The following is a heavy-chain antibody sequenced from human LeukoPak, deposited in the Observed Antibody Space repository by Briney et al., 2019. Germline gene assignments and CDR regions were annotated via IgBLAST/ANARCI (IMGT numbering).Heavy chain of an antibody. Sequence: SETLSVTCTVSGYSMRSGYYWGWIRQPPGKGLEWIGSTYHSGSTNYNPSLKSRVTVSVDTSKNQFSLKLNSVTAADTAVYYCARVPHGETVFGVVLYWLDPGGQGTLITVFS. V-gene: IGHV4-38-2*02. CDR1: GYSMRSGYY. CDR3: ARVPHGETVFGVVLYWLDP. CDR2: TYHSGST. J-gene: IGHJ5*02. D-gene: IGHD3-3*01.